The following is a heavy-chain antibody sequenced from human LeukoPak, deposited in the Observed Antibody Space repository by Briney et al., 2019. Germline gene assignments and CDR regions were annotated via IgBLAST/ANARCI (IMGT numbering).Heavy chain of an antibody. CDR2: ISSSRSTI. CDR1: RFTLSSYS. D-gene: IGHD2-15*01. V-gene: IGHV3-48*01. Sequence: GGSMTLACAPSRFTLSSYSMNWDRQAPGKVREWVSYISSSRSTIYYADSVKGRFTISRDNAKHPLYLQMNSLRAEDTAVYYCARVGGSSPPPIYWGQGTLVTVSP. J-gene: IGHJ4*02. CDR3: ARVGGSSPPPIY.